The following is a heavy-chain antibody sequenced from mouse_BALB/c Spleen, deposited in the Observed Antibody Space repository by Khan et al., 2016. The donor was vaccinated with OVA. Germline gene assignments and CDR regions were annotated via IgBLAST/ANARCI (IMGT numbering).Heavy chain of an antibody. V-gene: IGHV5-17*02. CDR2: ISYGSATI. Sequence: EVELVESGGGLVQPGGSRKLSCAASGFTFSTFGMHWVRQAPEKGLEWVAYISYGSATIYYADTVKGRFTISRDNSKNTLFLQMTSLRSEDTAMYYCTRSMITTWYLDVWGAGTTVTVSS. CDR3: TRSMITTWYLDV. D-gene: IGHD2-4*01. CDR1: GFTFSTFG. J-gene: IGHJ1*01.